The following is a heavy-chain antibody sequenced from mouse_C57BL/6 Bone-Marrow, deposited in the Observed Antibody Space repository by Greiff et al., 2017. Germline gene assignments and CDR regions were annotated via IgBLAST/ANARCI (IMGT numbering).Heavy chain of an antibody. CDR2: INPDNGDT. CDR3: TTWAYCYDSSYGYFDY. Sequence: VQLQQSGAELVRPGASVKLSCTASGFNIKDDYMHWVKQRPEQGLEWIGGINPDNGDTEYASKFQGKATITTDTSSNTAYLQLSSLTSEDTAVYYCTTWAYCYDSSYGYFDYWGQGTTLTVSS. J-gene: IGHJ2*01. V-gene: IGHV14-4*01. D-gene: IGHD1-1*01. CDR1: GFNIKDDY.